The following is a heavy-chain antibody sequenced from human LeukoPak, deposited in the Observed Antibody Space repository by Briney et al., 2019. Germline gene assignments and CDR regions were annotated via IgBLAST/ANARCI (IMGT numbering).Heavy chain of an antibody. J-gene: IGHJ4*02. CDR1: GFTLSTYW. CDR3: ATPWSY. V-gene: IGHV3-74*01. Sequence: PGGSLRLSCAASGFTLSTYWMHWVRQGPGKRLVWVSYISPDGSITRYADSVKGRFIISRDNAKDTLYLQMNSLRAEDTGVYYCATPWSYWGQGTLVTVSS. D-gene: IGHD3-3*01. CDR2: ISPDGSIT.